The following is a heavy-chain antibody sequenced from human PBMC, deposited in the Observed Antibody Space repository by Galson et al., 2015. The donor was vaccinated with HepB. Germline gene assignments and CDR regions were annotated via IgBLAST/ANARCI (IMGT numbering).Heavy chain of an antibody. CDR2: IDSGGFDT. V-gene: IGHV3-74*01. CDR3: SRAGSSWQNDF. D-gene: IGHD6-13*01. Sequence: SLRLSCAASGFTFGSHWMYWVRQAPGKGLVWVSRIDSGGFDTTYADSVKGRFTISRDNAKNTVYLQMNSLRVEDTAVYYCSRAGSSWQNDFWGQGTLVTISS. J-gene: IGHJ4*02. CDR1: GFTFGSHW.